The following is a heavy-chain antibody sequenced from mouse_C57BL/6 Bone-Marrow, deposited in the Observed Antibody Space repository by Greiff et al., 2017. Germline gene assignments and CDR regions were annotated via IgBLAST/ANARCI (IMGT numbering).Heavy chain of an antibody. V-gene: IGHV1-7*01. CDR2: INPSSGYT. Sequence: QVQLQQSGAELAKPGASVKLSCKASGYTFTSYWMHWVQQRPGQGLEWIGYINPSSGYTKYNQTFKDKATLTADKSSSTAYMQLSSLIYEDSADYYCARRGTTVVAHWYFDVWGTGTTVTVSS. J-gene: IGHJ1*03. CDR1: GYTFTSYW. CDR3: ARRGTTVVAHWYFDV. D-gene: IGHD1-1*01.